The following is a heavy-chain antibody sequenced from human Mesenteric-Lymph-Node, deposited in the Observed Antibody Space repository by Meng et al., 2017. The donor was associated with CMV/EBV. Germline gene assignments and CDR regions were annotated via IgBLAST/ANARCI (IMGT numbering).Heavy chain of an antibody. CDR2: TYYRSKWYN. D-gene: IGHD5-24*01. CDR3: VGIRDGYNHP. Sequence: CAISGDSVSNNGAAWNWIRQSQSRGLEWLGRTYYRSKWYNDYAVSVKSRITINPDTSKNQFSLQLNSVTPEDTAVYYCVGIRDGYNHPWGQGTLVTVSS. J-gene: IGHJ5*02. CDR1: GDSVSNNGAA. V-gene: IGHV6-1*01.